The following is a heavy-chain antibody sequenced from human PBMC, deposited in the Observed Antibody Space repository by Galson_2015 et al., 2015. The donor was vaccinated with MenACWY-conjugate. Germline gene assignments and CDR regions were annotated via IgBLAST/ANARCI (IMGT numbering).Heavy chain of an antibody. Sequence: AASGFIFSGFAMSWIRQAPGKGLEWVSYISSSSSYTNYADSVKGRFTISRDNAKNSLYLQMNSLRAEDTAVYYCARDRVGLQIDYWGQGTLVTVSS. CDR3: ARDRVGLQIDY. CDR1: GFIFSGFA. D-gene: IGHD4-11*01. J-gene: IGHJ4*02. CDR2: ISSSSSYT. V-gene: IGHV3-11*06.